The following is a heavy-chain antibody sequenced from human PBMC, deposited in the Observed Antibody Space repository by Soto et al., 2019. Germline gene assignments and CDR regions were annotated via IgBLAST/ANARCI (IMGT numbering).Heavy chain of an antibody. CDR2: IIPILPSA. CDR1: GGIFSSYA. Sequence: QVQLVQSGAEVKKPGSSVKVSCNASGGIFSSYAFSWVRQAPGQGLEWMGGIIPILPSADYAQRFQGRVTITADESTRTVYMELSRLRSEDTAVYYCARDHLGRGWYGFMDSWGQGTPVIVSS. CDR3: ARDHLGRGWYGFMDS. J-gene: IGHJ4*02. V-gene: IGHV1-69*01. D-gene: IGHD6-19*01.